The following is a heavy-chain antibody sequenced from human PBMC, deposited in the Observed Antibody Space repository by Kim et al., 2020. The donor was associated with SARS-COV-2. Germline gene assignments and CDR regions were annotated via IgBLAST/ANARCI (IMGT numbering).Heavy chain of an antibody. Sequence: GGSLRLSCAASGFTFSNAWMSWVRQAPGKGLEWVGRIKSKTDGGTSDYAAPVQGRFTISRADSKNTLNLQMNSLKTEETAVYYCTTDFWSGYYPDWYYYGMETWGEGTTVTVS. J-gene: IGHJ6*02. D-gene: IGHD3-3*01. CDR2: IKSKTDGGTS. CDR1: GFTFSNAW. V-gene: IGHV3-15*01. CDR3: TTDFWSGYYPDWYYYGMET.